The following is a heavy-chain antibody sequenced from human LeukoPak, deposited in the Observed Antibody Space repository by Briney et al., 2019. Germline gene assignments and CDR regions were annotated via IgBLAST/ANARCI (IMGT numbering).Heavy chain of an antibody. V-gene: IGHV3-7*03. CDR2: IKQDGSEK. Sequence: GGSLRLSCAASGFTFSSYWMSWVRQAPGKGLEWVANIKQDGSEKYYVDSVKGRFTISRDNAKNTLYLQMNSLKVEDTAVFYCAKASRGGATGHYYYGMDVWGKGTTVTVSS. CDR3: AKASRGGATGHYYYGMDV. J-gene: IGHJ6*04. D-gene: IGHD2-15*01. CDR1: GFTFSSYW.